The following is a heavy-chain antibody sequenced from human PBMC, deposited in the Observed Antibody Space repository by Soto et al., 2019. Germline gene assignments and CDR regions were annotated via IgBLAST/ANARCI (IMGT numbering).Heavy chain of an antibody. V-gene: IGHV3-21*01. J-gene: IGHJ3*02. Sequence: GGSLRLSCAASGFTFSSYSMNWVRQAPGKGLEWVSSISSSSSYIYYADSVKGRFTISRDNAKNSLYLQMNSLRAEDTAVYYCASGGNSSSSNAFDIWAKGQWSPSPQ. CDR2: ISSSSSYI. CDR3: ASGGNSSSSNAFDI. D-gene: IGHD6-13*01. CDR1: GFTFSSYS.